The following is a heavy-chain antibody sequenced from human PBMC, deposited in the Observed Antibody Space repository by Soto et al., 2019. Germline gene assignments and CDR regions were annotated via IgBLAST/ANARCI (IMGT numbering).Heavy chain of an antibody. CDR1: GGTFSSYA. CDR3: AARRYCSGGTCPDYFDY. V-gene: IGHV1-69*01. J-gene: IGHJ4*02. Sequence: QVQLVQSGAEVKKPGSSVKVSCKASGGTFSSYAISWVRQAPGQGLECMGGIIPIFGTASYAQKFQGRVTITADESTSAAYMELSSLRSDDTAVYYCAARRYCSGGTCPDYFDYWGPGTLVTVSS. CDR2: IIPIFGTA. D-gene: IGHD2-15*01.